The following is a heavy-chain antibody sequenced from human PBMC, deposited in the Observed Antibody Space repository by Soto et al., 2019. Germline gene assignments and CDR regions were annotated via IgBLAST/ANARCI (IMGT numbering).Heavy chain of an antibody. CDR1: GGTFSSYA. Sequence: QVQLVQSGAEVKKPGSSVKVSCKASGGTFSSYAISWLRQAPGQGLEWMGGIIPIFGTANYAQKFQGRVTIAADKSTSTAYMGLSSLRAEYTAVYYCARETGSSITDEWELQPACHYFDYWGQGTLVTVSS. V-gene: IGHV1-69*06. D-gene: IGHD1-26*01. CDR2: IIPIFGTA. CDR3: ARETGSSITDEWELQPACHYFDY. J-gene: IGHJ4*02.